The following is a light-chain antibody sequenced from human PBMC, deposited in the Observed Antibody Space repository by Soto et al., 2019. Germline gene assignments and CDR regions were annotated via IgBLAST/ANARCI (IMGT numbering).Light chain of an antibody. CDR1: SSDVGGYNY. Sequence: QSALTQPASVSGSPGQSITLSCTGTSSDVGGYNYVSWYQQHPGKAPKLMIYDVSNRPSGVSNRFSGSKSGNTASLTISGLQAEDEADYYCSSYTGSSTLYVFGTGTKVTVL. J-gene: IGLJ1*01. CDR2: DVS. CDR3: SSYTGSSTLYV. V-gene: IGLV2-14*01.